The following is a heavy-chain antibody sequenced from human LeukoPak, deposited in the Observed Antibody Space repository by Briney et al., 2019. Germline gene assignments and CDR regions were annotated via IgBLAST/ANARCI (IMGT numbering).Heavy chain of an antibody. Sequence: PGGTLRLACATSGCPVNDYGFHWVRQAPGKGLEWVAVIWYDGSNKDYGDSVKGRFAISRDDSRSMVYLQMNGLRAEDTAMYYCATTCRGRGSTSCFSDFDYWGPGTLVTVSS. CDR1: GCPVNDYG. CDR3: ATTCRGRGSTSCFSDFDY. CDR2: IWYDGSNK. D-gene: IGHD2-2*01. J-gene: IGHJ4*02. V-gene: IGHV3-33*01.